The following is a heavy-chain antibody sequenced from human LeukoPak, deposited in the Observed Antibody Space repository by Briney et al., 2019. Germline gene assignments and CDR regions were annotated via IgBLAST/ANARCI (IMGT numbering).Heavy chain of an antibody. Sequence: GGSLRLSCAASGFTVSSNYMSWVRQVPGKGLEWVSVIYGGGSTYYADSVKGRFTISRDNSKNTLYLQMNSLRGEDTAVYYCATSIAAAAPSDYWGQGTLVTVSS. CDR3: ATSIAAAAPSDY. V-gene: IGHV3-66*01. CDR2: IYGGGST. J-gene: IGHJ4*02. D-gene: IGHD6-13*01. CDR1: GFTVSSNY.